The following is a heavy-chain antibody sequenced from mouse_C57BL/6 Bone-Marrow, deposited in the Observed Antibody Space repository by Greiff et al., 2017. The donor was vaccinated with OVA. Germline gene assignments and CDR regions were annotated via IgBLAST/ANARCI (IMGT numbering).Heavy chain of an antibody. CDR3: TRGITTVVAPYWYFDV. Sequence: EVQGVESGEGLVKPGGSLKLSCAASGFTFSSYAMSWVRQTPEKWLEWVAYISSGGDYIYYADTVKGRFTISRDNARNTLYLQMSSLKSEDTAMYYCTRGITTVVAPYWYFDVWGTGTTVTVSS. CDR2: ISSGGDYI. D-gene: IGHD1-1*01. J-gene: IGHJ1*03. CDR1: GFTFSSYA. V-gene: IGHV5-9-1*02.